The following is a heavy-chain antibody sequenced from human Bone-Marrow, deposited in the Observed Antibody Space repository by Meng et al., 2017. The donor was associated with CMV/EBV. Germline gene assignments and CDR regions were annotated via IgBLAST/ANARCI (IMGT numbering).Heavy chain of an antibody. D-gene: IGHD2-2*01. J-gene: IGHJ3*02. Sequence: GESLKISCVASGFTFNYYSMHWIRQAPGKGLEWVAVVWYDGSNTQYGDSVKGRFTISRDNSKKTLYLQMNSLRAEDTAVYYCAKGPYCTSSSCHGGMAFDIWGRGTLVTVSS. CDR3: AKGPYCTSSSCHGGMAFDI. CDR1: GFTFNYYS. V-gene: IGHV3-33*06. CDR2: VWYDGSNT.